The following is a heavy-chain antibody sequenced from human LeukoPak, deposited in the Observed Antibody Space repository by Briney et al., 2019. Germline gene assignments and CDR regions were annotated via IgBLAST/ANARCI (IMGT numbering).Heavy chain of an antibody. CDR3: ARTGYSYGYPFDY. CDR1: GFTFSSYS. Sequence: PGGSLRLSCAASGFTFSSYSMNWVRQAPGKGLEWVSSISSSSSYIYYADSVKGRFTISRDNAKNSLYLQMNGLRAEDTAVYYCARTGYSYGYPFDYWGQGTLVTVSS. CDR2: ISSSSSYI. D-gene: IGHD5-18*01. J-gene: IGHJ4*02. V-gene: IGHV3-21*01.